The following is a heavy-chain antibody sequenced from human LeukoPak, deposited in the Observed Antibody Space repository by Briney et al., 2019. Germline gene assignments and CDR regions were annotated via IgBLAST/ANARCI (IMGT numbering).Heavy chain of an antibody. V-gene: IGHV3-23*01. Sequence: GGSLRLSCAASGVTFSSYAMSWVRQAPGKGLEWVSGISGTGGRTYYADSVKGRFTISRDNSKNTLYLQMNSLRAEDTAVYYCAKDLRYDSSGYFDYWGQGTRVTVSS. CDR1: GVTFSSYA. D-gene: IGHD3-22*01. J-gene: IGHJ4*02. CDR3: AKDLRYDSSGYFDY. CDR2: ISGTGGRT.